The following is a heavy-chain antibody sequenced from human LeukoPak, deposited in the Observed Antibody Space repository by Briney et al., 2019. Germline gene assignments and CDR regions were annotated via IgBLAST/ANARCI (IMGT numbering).Heavy chain of an antibody. D-gene: IGHD1-26*01. J-gene: IGHJ4*02. V-gene: IGHV4-34*01. CDR2: INHNGNT. Sequence: KPSETLSLTCAVYGGSFSGYYWSWIRQPPGKGLEWIGEINHNGNTNYNPSLKSRVTISVDTSKNHFSLNLSSVTAADTAVYYCARVGSGSFDYWGQGTLVTVSS. CDR1: GGSFSGYY. CDR3: ARVGSGSFDY.